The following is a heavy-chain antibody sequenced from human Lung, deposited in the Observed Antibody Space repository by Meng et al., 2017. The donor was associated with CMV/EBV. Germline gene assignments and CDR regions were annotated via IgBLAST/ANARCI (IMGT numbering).Heavy chain of an antibody. J-gene: IGHJ4*02. D-gene: IGHD6-19*01. CDR1: GFGFSGFA. CDR3: AKTGSGWFTDY. V-gene: IGHV3-30*02. CDR2: IRYDGGNK. Sequence: GGSXRLXXVASGFGFSGFAMQWVRQTPGKGLEWVALIRYDGGNKYYADSVKGRFTISRDNSKHTLSLQMNSLRPEDTAVYLCAKTGSGWFTDYWVQGTMVTVAS.